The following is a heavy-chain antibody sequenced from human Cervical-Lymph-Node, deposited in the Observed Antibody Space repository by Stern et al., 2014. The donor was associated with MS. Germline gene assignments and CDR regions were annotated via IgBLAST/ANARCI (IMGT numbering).Heavy chain of an antibody. CDR2: ITAVFGTT. D-gene: IGHD1-26*01. CDR3: ARGGGLVGYFDY. CDR1: GDTFSSYA. J-gene: IGHJ4*02. Sequence: VQLVESGAEVKKPGSSVKVSCKASGDTFSSYAINWVRPVPGQGLGWMGGITAVFGTTNDAQKFQGRVTITADKSTNTAYMELMTLRSEDTAVYYCARGGGLVGYFDYWGQGTLVSVSS. V-gene: IGHV1-69*06.